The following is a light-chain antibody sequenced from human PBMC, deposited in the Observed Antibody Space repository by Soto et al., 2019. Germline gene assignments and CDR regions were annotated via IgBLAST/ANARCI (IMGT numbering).Light chain of an antibody. CDR3: SSYTSSSTLV. V-gene: IGLV2-14*01. CDR2: EVT. Sequence: QSVLTQPASVSESPGQSITISCTGTSSDVGAYNYVSWFQQHPGKAPKLMIYEVTNRPSGVSNRFSGSKSGNTASLTISGLQPEDEADYYCSSYTSSSTLVFGGGTKLTVL. CDR1: SSDVGAYNY. J-gene: IGLJ2*01.